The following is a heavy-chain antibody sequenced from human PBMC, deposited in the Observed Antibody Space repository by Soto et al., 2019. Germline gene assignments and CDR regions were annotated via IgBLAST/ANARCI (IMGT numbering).Heavy chain of an antibody. D-gene: IGHD1-26*01. CDR3: SGEVGDAF. Sequence: PGGSLRLSCAIFESTVSRDWMNWVRQAPGKGLEWVAHINQDGSEKYYVDSVKGRFTISRDNAKKSLYLQMNSLRPADTAMYYCSGEVGDAFWGQGTLVTVSS. J-gene: IGHJ4*02. CDR2: INQDGSEK. V-gene: IGHV3-7*01. CDR1: ESTVSRDW.